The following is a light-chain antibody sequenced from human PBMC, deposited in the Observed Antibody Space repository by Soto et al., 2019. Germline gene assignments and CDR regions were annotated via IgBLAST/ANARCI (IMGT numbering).Light chain of an antibody. V-gene: IGKV3-20*01. CDR3: QHYGTSREVT. Sequence: EIVLTQSPGTLSLSPGERATLSCRASQSVISSFLAGYQQKPGQAPRLLIYGASSRATGIPDRFSGSGSGTDFTLTISRLAPEDFAVYYCQHYGTSREVTFGQGTKVEIK. CDR2: GAS. CDR1: QSVISSF. J-gene: IGKJ1*01.